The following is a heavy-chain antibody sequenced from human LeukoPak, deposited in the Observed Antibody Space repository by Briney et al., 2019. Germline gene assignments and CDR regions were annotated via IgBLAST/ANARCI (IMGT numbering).Heavy chain of an antibody. CDR3: ARDSYYGSGSYPSVY. D-gene: IGHD3-10*01. CDR1: GFTFDDYG. Sequence: TGGSLRLSCAPSGFTFDDYGMSWVRQAPGKGLQWVSGINWNGGSTGYADSVKGRFTISRDNAKNSLYLQMNSLRAEDTALYYCARDSYYGSGSYPSVYWGQGTLVTVSS. V-gene: IGHV3-20*04. J-gene: IGHJ4*02. CDR2: INWNGGST.